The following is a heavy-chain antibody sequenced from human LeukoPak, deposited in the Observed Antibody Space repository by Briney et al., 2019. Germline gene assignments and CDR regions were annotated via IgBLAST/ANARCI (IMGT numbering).Heavy chain of an antibody. D-gene: IGHD6-19*01. J-gene: IGHJ4*02. Sequence: GGSLRLSCAASGFTFSSYGMHWVRQAPGKGLEWVAVISYDGTNKYYADSVKGRFTISRDNAKNTLYLQMNSLTPEDTAVYYCARDTPAVAGTFDYWGQGTLVTVSS. CDR1: GFTFSSYG. V-gene: IGHV3-30*03. CDR2: ISYDGTNK. CDR3: ARDTPAVAGTFDY.